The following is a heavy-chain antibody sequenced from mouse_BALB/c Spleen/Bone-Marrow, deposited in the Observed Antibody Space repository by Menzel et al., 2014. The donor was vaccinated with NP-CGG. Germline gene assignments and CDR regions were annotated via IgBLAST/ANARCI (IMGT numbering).Heavy chain of an antibody. V-gene: IGHV4-1*02. CDR3: AKNYYYGYVAY. CDR1: GFDFSRYW. J-gene: IGHJ3*01. D-gene: IGHD1-2*01. Sequence: EVKLEESGGGLVQPGGSLKLSCAASGFDFSRYWMTWVRQAPGKGLEWIGEINPASSTINYTPSLKDKFIISRDNAKNTLYLQMSKVRSEDTALYYCAKNYYYGYVAYGGQGTLVIVTA. CDR2: INPASSTI.